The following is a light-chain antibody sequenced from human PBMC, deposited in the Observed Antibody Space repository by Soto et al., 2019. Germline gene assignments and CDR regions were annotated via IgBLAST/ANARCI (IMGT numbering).Light chain of an antibody. CDR2: SGS. Sequence: DIQMTQSPSTLSASVGDRVTLTCRASQNINMWLAWYQQKPGKAPNLLIYSGSSLESGVPSRFSGSGSGTEFTLTISSLQPDDFATYYCEQYKTYPWTFGQGTKVDI. J-gene: IGKJ1*01. CDR1: QNINMW. V-gene: IGKV1-5*01. CDR3: EQYKTYPWT.